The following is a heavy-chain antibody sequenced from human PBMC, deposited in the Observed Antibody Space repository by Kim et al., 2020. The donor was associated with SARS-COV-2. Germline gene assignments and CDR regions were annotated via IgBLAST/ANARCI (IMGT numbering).Heavy chain of an antibody. D-gene: IGHD2-2*01. CDR3: ARGLVVVVPAAMGPPSPFGY. CDR1: GFTFSSYS. J-gene: IGHJ4*02. Sequence: GGSLRLSCAASGFTFSSYSMNWVRQAPGKGLEWVSSISSSRSYIYYADSVKGRFTISRDNAKNSLYLQMNSLRAEDTAVYYCARGLVVVVPAAMGPPSPFGYWGQGTLVNLSS. CDR2: ISSSRSYI. V-gene: IGHV3-21*01.